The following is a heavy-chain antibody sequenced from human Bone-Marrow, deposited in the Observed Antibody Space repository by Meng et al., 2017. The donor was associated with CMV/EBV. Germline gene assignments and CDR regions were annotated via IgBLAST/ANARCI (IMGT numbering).Heavy chain of an antibody. D-gene: IGHD1-7*01. CDR3: ARAPPRSINGTTGSDYYYGMDV. J-gene: IGHJ6*02. V-gene: IGHV1-69*05. Sequence: SVKVSCKASGGTFSSYAISWVRQAPGQGLEWMGGIIPIFGTANYAQKFQGRVTITTDESTSTAYMELSSLRSEDTAVYYCARAPPRSINGTTGSDYYYGMDVWGQGNTVTVSS. CDR1: GGTFSSYA. CDR2: IIPIFGTA.